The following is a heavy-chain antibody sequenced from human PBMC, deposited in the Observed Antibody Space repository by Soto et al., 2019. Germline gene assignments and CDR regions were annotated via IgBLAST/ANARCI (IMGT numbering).Heavy chain of an antibody. D-gene: IGHD2-2*01. J-gene: IGHJ5*02. CDR2: IYYSGST. V-gene: IGHV4-59*08. CDR3: ARLEYQRLSVWFDP. CDR1: GGSISSYY. Sequence: PSETLSLTCTVSGGSISSYYWSWIRQPPGKGLEWIGYIYYSGSTNYNPSLKSRVTISVDTSKNQFSLKPSSVTAADTAVYYCARLEYQRLSVWFDPWGQGTLGTVSS.